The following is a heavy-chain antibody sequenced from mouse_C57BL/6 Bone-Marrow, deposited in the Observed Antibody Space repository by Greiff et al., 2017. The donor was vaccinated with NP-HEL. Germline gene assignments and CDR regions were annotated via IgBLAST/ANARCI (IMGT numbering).Heavy chain of an antibody. CDR2: IDPEDGET. Sequence: EVKLVESGAELVKPGASVKLSCTASGFNIKDYYMHWVKQRTEQGLEWIGRIDPEDGETKYAPKFQGKATITADTSSNTAYLQLSSLTSEDTAVYYCARDYGSSYDFDYWGQGTTLTVSS. D-gene: IGHD1-1*01. J-gene: IGHJ2*01. V-gene: IGHV14-2*01. CDR1: GFNIKDYY. CDR3: ARDYGSSYDFDY.